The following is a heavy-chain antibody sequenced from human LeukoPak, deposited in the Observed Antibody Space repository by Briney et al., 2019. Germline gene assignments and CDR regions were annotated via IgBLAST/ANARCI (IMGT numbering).Heavy chain of an antibody. CDR3: ARAFWVTGVGSGSYYFDY. D-gene: IGHD1-26*01. Sequence: PGGSLRLSCAASGFTFSSYSMNWVRQAPGKGLEWVSSISSSSSYIYYADSVKGRFTISRDNAKNSLYLQMNSLRAEDTAVYYCARAFWVTGVGSGSYYFDYWGQGTLVTVSS. CDR2: ISSSSSYI. CDR1: GFTFSSYS. J-gene: IGHJ4*02. V-gene: IGHV3-21*01.